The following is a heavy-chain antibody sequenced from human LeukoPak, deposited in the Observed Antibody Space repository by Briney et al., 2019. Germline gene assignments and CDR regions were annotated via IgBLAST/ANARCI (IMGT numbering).Heavy chain of an antibody. CDR1: GFTFSSYA. J-gene: IGHJ5*02. CDR3: AKDAGMRERTAAPFDP. D-gene: IGHD6-25*01. V-gene: IGHV3-23*01. CDR2: ISGSGGST. Sequence: GGSLRLSCAASGFTFSSYAMSWVRQAPGKGLEWVSAISGSGGSTYYAGSVKGRFTISRDNSKNTLYLQMNSLRAEDTAVYYCAKDAGMRERTAAPFDPWGQGTLVTVSS.